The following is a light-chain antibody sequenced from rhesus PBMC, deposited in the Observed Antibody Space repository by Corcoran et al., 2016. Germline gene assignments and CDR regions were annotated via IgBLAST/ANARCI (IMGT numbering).Light chain of an antibody. Sequence: DIQLTQSPSSLSASVGDTVTFTCRASQSISRWLAWYQHKPGNAPKLLIYTAASLQSGVPSRCRGSGSGTDFTLTINSLQSADFATYYCQQFSSSPLTFGGGTKVEL. CDR3: QQFSSSPLT. CDR1: QSISRW. CDR2: TAA. V-gene: IGKV1-22*01. J-gene: IGKJ4*01.